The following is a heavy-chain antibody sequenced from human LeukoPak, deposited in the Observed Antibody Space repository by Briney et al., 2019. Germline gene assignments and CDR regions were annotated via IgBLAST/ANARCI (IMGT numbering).Heavy chain of an antibody. J-gene: IGHJ4*02. V-gene: IGHV3-9*01. CDR2: ISWNSGSI. CDR1: GFTFDDYA. Sequence: GRSLRLSCAASGFTFDDYAMHWVRQGPGKGLEWVSGISWNSGSIGYADSVKGRFTISRDNAKNSLYLQMNSLRAEDTALYYCARVGIYGDYGRYFDYWGQGTLVTASS. D-gene: IGHD4-17*01. CDR3: ARVGIYGDYGRYFDY.